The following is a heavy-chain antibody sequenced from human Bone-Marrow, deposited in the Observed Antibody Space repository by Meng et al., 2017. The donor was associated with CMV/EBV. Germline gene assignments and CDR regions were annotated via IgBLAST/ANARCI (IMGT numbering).Heavy chain of an antibody. D-gene: IGHD1-1*01. V-gene: IGHV1-3*02. CDR1: GYTFTSYA. J-gene: IGHJ3*02. CDR3: ATDLAIIWNGGTLFDI. CDR2: SNAGNGNT. Sequence: ASVKVSCKASGYTFTSYAMHWVRQAPGQRLEWMGWSNAGNGNTKYSQEFQGRVTITRDTSASTAYMELSSLRSEDTAVYYCATDLAIIWNGGTLFDIWGQGTMVTVSS.